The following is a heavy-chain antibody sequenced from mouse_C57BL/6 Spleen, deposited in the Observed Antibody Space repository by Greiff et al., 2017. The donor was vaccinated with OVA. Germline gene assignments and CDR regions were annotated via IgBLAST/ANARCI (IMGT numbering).Heavy chain of an antibody. CDR2: INPSNGGT. D-gene: IGHD2-1*01. CDR3: ARSGINYLAWFAY. V-gene: IGHV1-53*01. CDR1: GYTFTSYW. J-gene: IGHJ3*01. Sequence: VQLQQPGTELVKPGASVKLSCKASGYTFTSYWMHWVKQRPGQGLEWIGNINPSNGGTNYNEKFKSKATLTVDKSSSTAYMQLSSLTSEDSAVYYCARSGINYLAWFAYWGQGTLVTVSA.